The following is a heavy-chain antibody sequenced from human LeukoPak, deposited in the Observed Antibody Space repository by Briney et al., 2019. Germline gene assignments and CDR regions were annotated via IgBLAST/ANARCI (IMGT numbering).Heavy chain of an antibody. CDR1: GIAFSTYA. Sequence: GGSLRLSCAASGIAFSTYAMSWVRQAPGKGLEWVSAISGSGGSTYYADSVKGRFTISRDNSKNTLYLQMNSLRAEDTAVYYCARAGLYYDSSGYYTYYFDYWGQGTLVTVSS. V-gene: IGHV3-23*01. CDR2: ISGSGGST. CDR3: ARAGLYYDSSGYYTYYFDY. D-gene: IGHD3-22*01. J-gene: IGHJ4*02.